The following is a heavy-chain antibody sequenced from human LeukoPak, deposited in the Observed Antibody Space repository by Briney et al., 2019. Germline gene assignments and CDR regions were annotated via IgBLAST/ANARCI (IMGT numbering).Heavy chain of an antibody. CDR1: GGSISSYY. CDR2: IYYSGST. CDR3: AGVKTYYYDSSGYYAY. D-gene: IGHD3-22*01. V-gene: IGHV4-59*01. J-gene: IGHJ4*02. Sequence: SETLSLTCTVSGGSISSYYWSWIRQPPGKGLEWIGYIYYSGSTNYNPSPKSRVTISVDTSKNQFSLKLSSVTAADTAVYYCAGVKTYYYDSSGYYAYWGQGTLVTVSS.